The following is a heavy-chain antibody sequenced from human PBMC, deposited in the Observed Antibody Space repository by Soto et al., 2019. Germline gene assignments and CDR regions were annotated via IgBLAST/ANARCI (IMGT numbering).Heavy chain of an antibody. CDR3: ARGGYDYDYVWGSYRTLDY. V-gene: IGHV4-34*01. Sequence: SETLSLTCAVYGGSFSGYYRSWIRQPPGKGQEWIGEINHSGSTNYNPSLKSRVTISVDTSKNQFSLKLSSVTAADTAVYYCARGGYDYDYVWGSYRTLDYWGQGTLVTVSS. D-gene: IGHD3-16*02. CDR1: GGSFSGYY. CDR2: INHSGST. J-gene: IGHJ4*02.